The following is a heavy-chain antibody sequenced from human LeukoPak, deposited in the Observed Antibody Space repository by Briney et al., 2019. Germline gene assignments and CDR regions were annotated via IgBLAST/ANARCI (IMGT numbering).Heavy chain of an antibody. Sequence: PSVTLSLTCAVYGGSFSGYYWSWIRQPPGKGLEWIGEINHSGSTNYNPSLKSRVTISVDTSKNQFSLKLSSVTAADTAVYYCARAPTYYYDSSGYPDAFDIWGQGTMVTVSS. D-gene: IGHD3-22*01. CDR3: ARAPTYYYDSSGYPDAFDI. J-gene: IGHJ3*02. CDR2: INHSGST. CDR1: GGSFSGYY. V-gene: IGHV4-34*01.